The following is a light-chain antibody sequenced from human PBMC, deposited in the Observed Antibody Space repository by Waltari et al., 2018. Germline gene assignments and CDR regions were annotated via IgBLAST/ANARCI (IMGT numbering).Light chain of an antibody. CDR2: GNN. CDR3: QSYDHNVGGSV. V-gene: IGLV1-40*01. J-gene: IGLJ3*02. Sequence: QSVLTQPPSVSGAPGQVVTISCTGSGSNLGADTELHCYQQLPGTAPKLLIYGNNNRPSGVPDRFSGSKSGTSASLAITGLQGEDEADYYCQSYDHNVGGSVFGGGTKLTVL. CDR1: GSNLGADTE.